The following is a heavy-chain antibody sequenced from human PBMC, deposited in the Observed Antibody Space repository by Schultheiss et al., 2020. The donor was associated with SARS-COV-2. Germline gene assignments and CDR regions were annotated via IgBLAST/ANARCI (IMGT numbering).Heavy chain of an antibody. V-gene: IGHV4-38-2*01. J-gene: IGHJ4*02. CDR3: ARGKKRGAAAGIEAFDY. CDR2: IYYSGST. D-gene: IGHD6-13*01. CDR1: GFTFSDYY. Sequence: ESLKISCAASGFTFSDYYMNWIRQAPGKGLEWIGSIYYSGSTYYNPSLKSRVTISVDTSKNQFSLKLSSVTAADTAVYYYARGKKRGAAAGIEAFDYWGQGTLVTVSS.